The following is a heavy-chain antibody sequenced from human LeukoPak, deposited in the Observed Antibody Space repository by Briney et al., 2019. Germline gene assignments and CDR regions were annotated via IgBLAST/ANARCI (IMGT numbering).Heavy chain of an antibody. CDR2: IKSRAYGGTS. CDR1: GFTFVDYG. J-gene: IGHJ4*02. Sequence: GRSLRLSCTPSGFTFVDYGLSWVRQAPGKGLEWVGLIKSRAYGGTSEYAASVKGIFTISRDESKNLAYLQMNRLKTEDTAVYYCTRDEVFWSGSIFDYWGQGTLVTVSS. V-gene: IGHV3-49*04. D-gene: IGHD3-3*01. CDR3: TRDEVFWSGSIFDY.